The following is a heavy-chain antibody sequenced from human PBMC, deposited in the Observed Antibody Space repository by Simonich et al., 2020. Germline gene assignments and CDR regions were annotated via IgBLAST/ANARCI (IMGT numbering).Heavy chain of an antibody. V-gene: IGHV3-21*01. CDR3: ARWIAVAGTGAYGMDV. J-gene: IGHJ6*02. CDR2: ISSSSSYI. D-gene: IGHD6-19*01. Sequence: EVQLVESGGGLVKPGGSLRLSCAASGFTFSSYSMNWVRQAPGKGLGWVSSISSSSSYIYYADAVQGRFTISRDNAKNSLYLQMNSLRAEDTAVYYCARWIAVAGTGAYGMDVWGQGTTVTVSS. CDR1: GFTFSSYS.